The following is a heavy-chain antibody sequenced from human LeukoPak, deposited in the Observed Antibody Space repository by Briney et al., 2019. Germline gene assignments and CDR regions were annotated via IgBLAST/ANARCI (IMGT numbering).Heavy chain of an antibody. CDR2: ISHTSSDT. CDR3: ARGGFGSLDY. Sequence: PGGSLGLSCAASGFTFSSYYMSWIRQAPGKGLEWVSYISHTSSDTNYADSVKGRFTISRDNAKTSLYLQMNSLRAEDTAVYYCARGGFGSLDYWGQGTLVTVSS. J-gene: IGHJ4*02. V-gene: IGHV3-11*06. D-gene: IGHD2-15*01. CDR1: GFTFSSYY.